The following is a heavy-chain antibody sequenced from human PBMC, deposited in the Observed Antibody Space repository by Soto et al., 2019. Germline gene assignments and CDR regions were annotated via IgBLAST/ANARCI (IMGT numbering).Heavy chain of an antibody. CDR1: GYTFTSYY. CDR3: ARSRYSGSFFDY. V-gene: IGHV1-46*01. D-gene: IGHD1-26*01. CDR2: INTSGGST. Sequence: ASVKVSCKASGYTFTSYYMHWVRQAPGQGLERMGIINTSGGSTSYAQKFQGRVTMTRDTSTSTVYMELSSLRSEDTAVYYCARSRYSGSFFDYWGQGTLVTVSS. J-gene: IGHJ4*02.